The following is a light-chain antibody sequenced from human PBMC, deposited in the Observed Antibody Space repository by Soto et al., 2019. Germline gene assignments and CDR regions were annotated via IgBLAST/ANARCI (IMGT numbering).Light chain of an antibody. V-gene: IGKV1-27*01. Sequence: IQLTQSPSSLSAYVGDRVTISCRASQAMSNYLSWYQQKPGKVPKLLIYAASILQSGVPSRFSGSGSGTDFTLTISSLQPEDVATYYCQKYNIAPWTFGQGTKVDIK. J-gene: IGKJ1*01. CDR3: QKYNIAPWT. CDR2: AAS. CDR1: QAMSNY.